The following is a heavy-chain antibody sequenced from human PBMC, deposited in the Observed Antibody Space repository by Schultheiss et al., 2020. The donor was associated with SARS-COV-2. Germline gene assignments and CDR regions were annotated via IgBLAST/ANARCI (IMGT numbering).Heavy chain of an antibody. CDR3: ARGEIFGVDTFYYYYGMDV. Sequence: GGSLRLSCAASGFTVSSNYMSWVRQAPGKGLEYVSAISSNGGSTYYANSVKGRFTISRDNSKNTLYLQMNSLRAEDTAVYYCARGEIFGVDTFYYYYGMDVWGQGTTVTVSS. CDR2: ISSNGGST. V-gene: IGHV3-64*01. CDR1: GFTVSSNY. J-gene: IGHJ6*02. D-gene: IGHD3-3*01.